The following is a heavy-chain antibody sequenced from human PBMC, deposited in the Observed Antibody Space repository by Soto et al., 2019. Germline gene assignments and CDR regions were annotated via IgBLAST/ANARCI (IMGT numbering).Heavy chain of an antibody. CDR3: AGAPETPPVIVPAVLDY. J-gene: IGHJ4*02. V-gene: IGHV1-69*12. CDR1: GVTFRKYA. CDR2: IISMLGTA. D-gene: IGHD2-2*01. Sequence: QVQLVQSGAEVKKPGSSVKVSCKATGVTFRKYAISWVRQAPGQGLEWMGGIISMLGTARYAQKFQDRVLITADESTSTAYMEMSRLRSDDTAIYYCAGAPETPPVIVPAVLDYWGQGTLVTVSS.